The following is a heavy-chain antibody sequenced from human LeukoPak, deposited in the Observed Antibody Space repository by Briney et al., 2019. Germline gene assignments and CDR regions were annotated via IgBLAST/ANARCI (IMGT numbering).Heavy chain of an antibody. D-gene: IGHD3-3*01. V-gene: IGHV4-59*08. Sequence: SETLSLTCTVSGGSINSFYWSWIRQPPGGGLEWIGYIYYSGTTNYNPSLKSRVTISVDASKNQFSLWLSSVTAADTAVYYCARYDSRGSASTKFDYWGPGIQVTVSS. CDR1: GGSINSFY. J-gene: IGHJ4*02. CDR3: ARYDSRGSASTKFDY. CDR2: IYYSGTT.